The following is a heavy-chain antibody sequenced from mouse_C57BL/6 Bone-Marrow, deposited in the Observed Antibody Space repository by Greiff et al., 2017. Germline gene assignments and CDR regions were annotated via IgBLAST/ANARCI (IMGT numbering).Heavy chain of an antibody. CDR2: IRNKANGYTT. Sequence: EVQRVESGGGLVQPGGSLSLSCAASGFTFTDYYMSWVRQPPGKALEWLGFIRNKANGYTTEYSASVKGRFTISRDNSQSILYLQMNALRAEDSATYYCARDGYYGVDYWGQGTTLTVSS. CDR3: ARDGYYGVDY. J-gene: IGHJ2*01. V-gene: IGHV7-3*01. CDR1: GFTFTDYY. D-gene: IGHD2-3*01.